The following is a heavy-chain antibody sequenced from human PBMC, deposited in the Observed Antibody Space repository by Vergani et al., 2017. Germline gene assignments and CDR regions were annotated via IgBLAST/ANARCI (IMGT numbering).Heavy chain of an antibody. CDR3: ARDRSGWYTDAFDI. V-gene: IGHV7-4-1*02. J-gene: IGHJ3*02. CDR2: INTNTGNP. Sequence: QVQLVQSGAEVKKPGASVKVSCKASVYTFTSYYMHWVRQAPGQGLEWMGWINTNTGNPTYAQGFTGRFVFSLDTSVSTAYLQISSLKAEDTAVYYCARDRSGWYTDAFDIWGQGTMVTVSS. D-gene: IGHD6-19*01. CDR1: VYTFTSYY.